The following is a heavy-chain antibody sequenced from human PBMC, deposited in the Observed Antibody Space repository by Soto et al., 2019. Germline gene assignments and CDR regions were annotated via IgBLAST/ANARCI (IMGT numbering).Heavy chain of an antibody. CDR1: GGSISSYY. CDR3: ARHLFSGGRGASSI. J-gene: IGHJ4*02. V-gene: IGHV4-59*08. CDR2: IYYSGST. Sequence: SETLSLTCTVSGGSISSYYWSWIRQPPGKGLEWIGYIYYSGSTNYNPSLKSRVTISVDTSKNQFSLKLSSVTAADTAVYYCARHLFSGGRGASSIWGQGTLVTVSS. D-gene: IGHD3-10*02.